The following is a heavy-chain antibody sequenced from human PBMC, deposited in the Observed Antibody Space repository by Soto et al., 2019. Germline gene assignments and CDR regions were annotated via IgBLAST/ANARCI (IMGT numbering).Heavy chain of an antibody. J-gene: IGHJ4*02. D-gene: IGHD4-17*01. CDR1: GGSGRNKAYY. CDR3: ARTTAVPNTLRSRYFFDY. V-gene: IGHV4-61*08. CDR2: VYYSGTT. Sequence: PSQILSLPCSVSGGSGRNKAYYWSWIRHPPGKRLEWIGYVYYSGTTNYNPSLKSRVTISVDLSKNQFSLRLSSVTTADTALYYCARTTAVPNTLRSRYFFDYWGQGTLVTVSS.